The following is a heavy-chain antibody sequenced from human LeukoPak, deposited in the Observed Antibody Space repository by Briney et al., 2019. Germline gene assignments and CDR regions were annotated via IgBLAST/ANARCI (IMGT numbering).Heavy chain of an antibody. D-gene: IGHD5-24*01. CDR2: INPNSGGT. CDR1: GYTFTGYY. Sequence: ASVKVSCKASGYTFTGYYMHWVRQAPGQGLEWMGRINPNSGGTNYAQKFQGRVTMTRDTSISTAYMELSRLRSDDTAVYYYAREGKVEMATTPFDYWGQGTLVTVSS. J-gene: IGHJ4*02. V-gene: IGHV1-2*06. CDR3: AREGKVEMATTPFDY.